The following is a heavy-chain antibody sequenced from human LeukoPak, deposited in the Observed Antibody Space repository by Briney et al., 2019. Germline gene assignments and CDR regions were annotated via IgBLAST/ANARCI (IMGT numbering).Heavy chain of an antibody. CDR2: ISGSGDST. J-gene: IGHJ4*02. Sequence: GGSLRLSCAASGFTFKNYAMSWVRQAPGKGLEWVSTISGSGDSTYYADSVKGRFTISRDNSKNTLYLQMNSLRAEDTAVYYCAREIFWSGYFSNLHFDYWGQGTLVTVSS. V-gene: IGHV3-23*01. CDR1: GFTFKNYA. D-gene: IGHD3-3*01. CDR3: AREIFWSGYFSNLHFDY.